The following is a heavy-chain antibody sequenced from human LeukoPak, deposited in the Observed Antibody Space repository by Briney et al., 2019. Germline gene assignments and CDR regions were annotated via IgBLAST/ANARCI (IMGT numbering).Heavy chain of an antibody. CDR3: ARHLRYCSSASCYMRAGGEFDY. V-gene: IGHV4-39*01. D-gene: IGHD2-2*02. J-gene: IGHJ4*02. CDR1: GGSISSYY. CDR2: IYYSGST. Sequence: SETLSLTCSVSGGSISSYYWGWIRQPPGKGLEWIGSIYYSGSTYYNPSLKSRVTISVDTSKNQFSLKLSSVTAADTAVYYCARHLRYCSSASCYMRAGGEFDYWGQGTLVTVSS.